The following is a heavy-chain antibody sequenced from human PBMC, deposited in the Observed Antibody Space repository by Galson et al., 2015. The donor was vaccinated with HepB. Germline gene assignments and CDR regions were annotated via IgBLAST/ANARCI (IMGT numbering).Heavy chain of an antibody. CDR1: GFTFSSYS. Sequence: SLRLSCAASGFTFSSYSMNWVRQAPGKGLEWVSSISSSSSYIYYADSVKGRFTSSRDNAKNSLYLQMNSLRAEDTAVYYCARDSEQLVFDYWGQGTLVTVSS. J-gene: IGHJ4*02. CDR3: ARDSEQLVFDY. V-gene: IGHV3-21*01. CDR2: ISSSSSYI. D-gene: IGHD6-6*01.